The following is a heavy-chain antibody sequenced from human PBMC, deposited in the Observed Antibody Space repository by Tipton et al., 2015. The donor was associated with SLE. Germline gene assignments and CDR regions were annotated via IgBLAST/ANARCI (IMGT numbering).Heavy chain of an antibody. CDR2: ISTYNGNT. Sequence: QSGAEVKKPGASVKVSCKASGYTFTTYGISWVRQAPGQGLEWMGWISTYNGNTNYAQKLQGRVTMTSDTSTSTAYVELRSLRSDDTAIYYCARVRVDTAMGVFDFWGQGTLVTVSS. V-gene: IGHV1-18*01. CDR1: GYTFTTYG. CDR3: ARVRVDTAMGVFDF. J-gene: IGHJ4*02. D-gene: IGHD5-18*01.